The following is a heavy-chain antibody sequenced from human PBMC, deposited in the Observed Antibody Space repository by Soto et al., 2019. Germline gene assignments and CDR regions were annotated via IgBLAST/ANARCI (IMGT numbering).Heavy chain of an antibody. CDR2: IIPIFGTA. J-gene: IGHJ5*02. V-gene: IGHV1-69*13. Sequence: SVKVSCKASGGTSSSYAISWVRQAPGQGLEWMGGIIPIFGTANYAQKFQGRVTITADESTSTAYMELSSLRSEDTAVYYCARGRQWLVGWFDPWGQGTLVTVSS. D-gene: IGHD6-19*01. CDR1: GGTSSSYA. CDR3: ARGRQWLVGWFDP.